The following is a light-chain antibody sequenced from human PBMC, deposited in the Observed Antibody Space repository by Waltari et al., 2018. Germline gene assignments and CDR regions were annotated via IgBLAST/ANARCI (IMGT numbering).Light chain of an antibody. J-gene: IGKJ2*01. V-gene: IGKV3-11*01. CDR3: QQRSNWPLYT. Sequence: EIVLTQSPATLSLSPGERATLSCRASQRVSTYLAWYQQKPGQAPRLRIYDASNRATGIPARFSGSGSGTDFTLTISSLEPEDFAVYYCQQRSNWPLYTFGQGTKLEIK. CDR2: DAS. CDR1: QRVSTY.